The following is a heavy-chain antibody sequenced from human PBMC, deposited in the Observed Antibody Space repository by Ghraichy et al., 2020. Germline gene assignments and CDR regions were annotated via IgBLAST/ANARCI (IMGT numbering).Heavy chain of an antibody. CDR3: ARDHTMVRRVINDDKYYYGMDV. V-gene: IGHV1-18*01. D-gene: IGHD3-10*01. CDR1: GYTFTRYG. CDR2: ISGYNGDT. J-gene: IGHJ6*02. Sequence: ASVKVSCKASGYTFTRYGLSWLRQAPGQGLEWMGWISGYNGDTKYAQKFQGRATMTTDTSTSTAYMELRSLGSDDTAMYFCARDHTMVRRVINDDKYYYGMDVWGPGTTVTVSS.